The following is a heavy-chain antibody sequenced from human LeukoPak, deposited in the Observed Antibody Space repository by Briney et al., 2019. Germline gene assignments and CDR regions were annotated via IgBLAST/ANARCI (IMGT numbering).Heavy chain of an antibody. Sequence: KPSETLSLTCTVSGGSISSYYWSWIRQSAGKGLEWIGRIYISGSTSYNPSLRSRVTISVDTSKNQFSLKLSSVTAADTAVYYCARGLVEMATITHFDYWGQGALVIVSS. CDR2: IYISGST. V-gene: IGHV4-4*07. CDR1: GGSISSYY. D-gene: IGHD5-24*01. CDR3: ARGLVEMATITHFDY. J-gene: IGHJ4*02.